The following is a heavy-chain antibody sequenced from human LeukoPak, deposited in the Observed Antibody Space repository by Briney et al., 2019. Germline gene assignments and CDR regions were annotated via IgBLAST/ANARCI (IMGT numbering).Heavy chain of an antibody. CDR1: GGSISTSSYY. CDR3: ARHPSLSFWGAGGCCFDL. D-gene: IGHD2-21*02. J-gene: IGHJ5*02. V-gene: IGHV4-39*01. Sequence: SETLSLTCTVSGGSISTSSYYWGWLRQPPGKALEWIVSIYYSGRSYYSPSLNSRLTISVDTSKNQVSLRLSSVTAAATAEYYCARHPSLSFWGAGGCCFDLGGRGTRVTVSS. CDR2: IYYSGRS.